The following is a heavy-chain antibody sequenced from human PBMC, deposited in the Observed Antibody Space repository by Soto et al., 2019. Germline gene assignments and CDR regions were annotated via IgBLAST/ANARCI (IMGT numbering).Heavy chain of an antibody. V-gene: IGHV1-2*06. CDR1: GDTLTRYY. J-gene: IGHJ4*02. D-gene: IGHD2-2*01. Sequence: ASVKVSCKLSGDTLTRYYIHWVRQAPGQGLEWMGRINCNSGDTKYAQSFQGRVTMTRDTSINTAYMELSRLRSDDTAVYYCARGGGSSFFDYWGQGILVTVSS. CDR2: INCNSGDT. CDR3: ARGGGSSFFDY.